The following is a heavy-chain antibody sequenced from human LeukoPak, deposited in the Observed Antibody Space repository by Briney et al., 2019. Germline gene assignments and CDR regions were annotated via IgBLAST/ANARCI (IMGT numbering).Heavy chain of an antibody. CDR1: GFTFSNYA. V-gene: IGHV3-23*01. CDR3: AKGLGWNSRRGWAYYFDF. D-gene: IGHD1-7*01. Sequence: GASLGLSCAASGFTFSNYAMNWVRQAPGKGLEWVSGITGGGDVTYYTDSVKGRFTISRDNSKNTLYLQMNSLRVEDTAVYYCAKGLGWNSRRGWAYYFDFWGQGTLVTVSS. CDR2: ITGGGDVT. J-gene: IGHJ4*02.